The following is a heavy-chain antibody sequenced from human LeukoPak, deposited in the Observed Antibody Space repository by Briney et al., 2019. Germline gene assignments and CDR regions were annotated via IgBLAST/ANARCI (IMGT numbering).Heavy chain of an antibody. CDR2: INSDGSST. Sequence: GGSLRLSCAASGFTFSSYWVHWVRQAPGKGLVWVSRINSDGSSTSYADSVKGRFTISRDNAKNTLYLQMNSLRAEDTAVYYCARRGITIFGVVYYYMDVWGKGTTVTVSS. V-gene: IGHV3-74*01. D-gene: IGHD3-3*01. CDR3: ARRGITIFGVVYYYMDV. CDR1: GFTFSSYW. J-gene: IGHJ6*03.